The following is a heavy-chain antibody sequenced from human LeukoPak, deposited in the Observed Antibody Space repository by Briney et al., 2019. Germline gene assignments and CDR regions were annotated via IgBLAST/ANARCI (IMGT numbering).Heavy chain of an antibody. D-gene: IGHD4-23*01. CDR2: ISYDGSNK. CDR3: ARGSYGGNSFDY. Sequence: PGGSLGLSCAASGFTFSSYAMHWVRQAPGKGLEWVAVISYDGSNKYYADSVKGQFTISRDNSKNTLYLQMNSPRAEDTAVYYCARGSYGGNSFDYWGQGTLVTVSS. CDR1: GFTFSSYA. V-gene: IGHV3-30-3*01. J-gene: IGHJ4*02.